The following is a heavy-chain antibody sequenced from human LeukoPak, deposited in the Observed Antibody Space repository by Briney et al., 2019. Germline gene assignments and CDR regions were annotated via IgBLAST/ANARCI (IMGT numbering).Heavy chain of an antibody. CDR1: GLTFSNYA. CDR3: AKENGYYYKGFDY. CDR2: ISGSGGST. V-gene: IGHV3-23*01. D-gene: IGHD3-22*01. Sequence: GGSLRLSCAASGLTFSNYAMSWVRQAPGTGLEWVSTISGSGGSTYYVDSVKGRFTISRDNFKNTLYLQMNSLRGEDTAVYYCAKENGYYYKGFDYWGQGTLVTVSS. J-gene: IGHJ4*02.